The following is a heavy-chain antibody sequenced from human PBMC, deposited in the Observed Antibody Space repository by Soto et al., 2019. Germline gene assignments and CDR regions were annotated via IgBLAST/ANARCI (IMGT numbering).Heavy chain of an antibody. CDR2: IFPGDSDT. J-gene: IGHJ3*01. CDR1: GYSISTYW. CDR3: ARISANAFNV. V-gene: IGHV5-51*01. Sequence: GEALKISCKGAGYSISTYWIARVRQVPGKGLEWVGIIFPGDSDTRYSPSFQGQVIISADKSLSTAYLQWSSLKPSHTSMYYCARISANAFNVWGRGKMVTVSS.